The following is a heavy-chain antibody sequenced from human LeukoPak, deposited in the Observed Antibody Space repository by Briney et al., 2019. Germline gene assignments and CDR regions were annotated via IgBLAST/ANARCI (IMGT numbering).Heavy chain of an antibody. V-gene: IGHV1-2*02. J-gene: IGHJ5*02. D-gene: IGHD2-15*01. Sequence: ASVKVSCKASGYTFTSYGITWVRQAPGQGLEWMGWINPNSGGTNYAQKFQGRVTMTRDTSISTAYMELSRLRSDDTAVYYCARASPIVVVVAANWFDPWGQGTLVTVSS. CDR2: INPNSGGT. CDR1: GYTFTSYG. CDR3: ARASPIVVVVAANWFDP.